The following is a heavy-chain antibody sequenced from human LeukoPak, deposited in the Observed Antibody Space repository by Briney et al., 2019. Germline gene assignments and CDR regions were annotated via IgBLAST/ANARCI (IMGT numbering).Heavy chain of an antibody. CDR3: AKVTVAVAYYYGMDV. J-gene: IGHJ6*02. D-gene: IGHD6-19*01. Sequence: PGRSLRLSCAASGFTFDDYAMHWVRQAPGKGLEWVSGISWNSGSIGYADSVKGRFTISRDNAKNPLYLQMNSLRAEDTALYYCAKVTVAVAYYYGMDVWGQGTTVTVSS. CDR1: GFTFDDYA. CDR2: ISWNSGSI. V-gene: IGHV3-9*01.